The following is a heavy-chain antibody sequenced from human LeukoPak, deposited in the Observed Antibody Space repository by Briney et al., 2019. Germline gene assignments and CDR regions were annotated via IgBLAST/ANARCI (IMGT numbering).Heavy chain of an antibody. D-gene: IGHD6-19*01. CDR2: IRYDGSNK. CDR1: GFTLSSKG. J-gene: IGHJ3*02. V-gene: IGHV3-30*02. Sequence: GGSLRLSWAASGFTLSSKGRHGVGEAQGRGGGGGAFIRYDGSNKYYADSVKGRFTISRDNSKNTLYLQMNSLRAEDTAVYYCARVIAVAGAVAFDIWGQGTMVTVSS. CDR3: ARVIAVAGAVAFDI.